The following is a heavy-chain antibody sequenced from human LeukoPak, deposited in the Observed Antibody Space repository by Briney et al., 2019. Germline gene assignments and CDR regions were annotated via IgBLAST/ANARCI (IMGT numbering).Heavy chain of an antibody. Sequence: SETLSVTCTVSGGSISSYYWSWIRQPPGKGLEWIGYIYYSGSTNYKPSLKSRVTISVDTSKNQFSLKLSSVTAADTAVYYCAREVVSSSWWGGSEWFDPWGQGTLVTVSS. V-gene: IGHV4-59*01. CDR2: IYYSGST. J-gene: IGHJ5*02. CDR1: GGSISSYY. D-gene: IGHD6-13*01. CDR3: AREVVSSSWWGGSEWFDP.